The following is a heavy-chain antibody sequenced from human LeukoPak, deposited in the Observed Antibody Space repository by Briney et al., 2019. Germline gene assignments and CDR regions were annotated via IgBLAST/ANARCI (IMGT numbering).Heavy chain of an antibody. V-gene: IGHV3-23*01. Sequence: PGRSLRLSCAASGFTFSSYGMSWVRQAPGKGLEWVSAISGSGGSTYYADSVKGRFTISRDNSKNTLYLQMNSLRAEDTAVYYCAKASGGKYYYGSGSFFDYWGQGTLVTVSS. CDR3: AKASGGKYYYGSGSFFDY. J-gene: IGHJ4*02. CDR1: GFTFSSYG. D-gene: IGHD3-10*01. CDR2: ISGSGGST.